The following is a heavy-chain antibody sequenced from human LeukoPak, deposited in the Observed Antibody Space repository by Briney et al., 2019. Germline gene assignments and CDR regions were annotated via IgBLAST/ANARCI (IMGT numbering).Heavy chain of an antibody. Sequence: EASVKVSCKASGYTFTSYGISWVRQAPGQGREGMGWISAYNGNTNYAQKLQGRVTMTTDTSTSTAYMELRSLRSDDTAVHYCARAVDYPHDYGDYGPTEYFQHWGQGTLVTVSS. V-gene: IGHV1-18*01. CDR3: ARAVDYPHDYGDYGPTEYFQH. CDR2: ISAYNGNT. D-gene: IGHD4-17*01. CDR1: GYTFTSYG. J-gene: IGHJ1*01.